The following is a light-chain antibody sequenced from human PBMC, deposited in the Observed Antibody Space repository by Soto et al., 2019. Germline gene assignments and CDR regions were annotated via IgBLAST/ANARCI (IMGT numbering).Light chain of an antibody. J-gene: IGLJ2*01. CDR1: SSDVGGYNY. V-gene: IGLV2-14*01. CDR3: SSYTSSSTLI. Sequence: QSALTQPASVSGSPGQPITISCSGTSSDVGGYNYVSWYQQHPGKAPKLMIYEVSNRPSGVSDRFFGSKFGNTVSLTISGLQPEDEADYFCSSYTSSSTLIFGGGTKVTVL. CDR2: EVS.